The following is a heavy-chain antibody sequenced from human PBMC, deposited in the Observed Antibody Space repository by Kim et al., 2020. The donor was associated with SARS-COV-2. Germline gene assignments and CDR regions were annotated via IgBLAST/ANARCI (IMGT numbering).Heavy chain of an antibody. CDR1: GFTFSSYE. CDR3: ARVRVLRYFDWDFDY. Sequence: GGSLRLSCAASGFTFSSYEMNWVRQAPGKGLEWVSYISSSGSTIYYADSVKGRFTISRDNAKNSLYLQMNSLRAEDTAVYYCARVRVLRYFDWDFDYWGQGTLVPVSS. CDR2: ISSSGSTI. J-gene: IGHJ4*02. D-gene: IGHD3-9*01. V-gene: IGHV3-48*03.